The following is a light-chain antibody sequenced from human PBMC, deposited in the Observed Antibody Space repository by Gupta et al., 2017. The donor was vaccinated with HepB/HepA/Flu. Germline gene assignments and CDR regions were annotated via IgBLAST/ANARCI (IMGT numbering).Light chain of an antibody. J-gene: IGKJ4*01. CDR1: RSVSHY. CDR2: DSS. Sequence: EIVLTQSPATLSLSPGDRATLSCRASRSVSHYVAWYQQRPGQAPRLLIYDSSMGATGVPGRFSGSGSGTDFTLTISGLEPEDSALYSCQQRGDWPLTFGGGTRVEIK. CDR3: QQRGDWPLT. V-gene: IGKV3-11*01.